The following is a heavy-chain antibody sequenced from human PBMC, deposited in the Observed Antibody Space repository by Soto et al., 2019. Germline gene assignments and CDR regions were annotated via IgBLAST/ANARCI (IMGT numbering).Heavy chain of an antibody. CDR1: GGSISSSNW. J-gene: IGHJ4*02. Sequence: KSSETLSLTCAVSGGSISSSNWWSWVRQPPGKGLEWIGEIYHSGSTNYNPSLKSRVTISVDKSKNQFSLKLSSVTAADTAVYYCASFYDSSGYYYDYWGQGTLVTVSS. V-gene: IGHV4-4*02. D-gene: IGHD3-22*01. CDR2: IYHSGST. CDR3: ASFYDSSGYYYDY.